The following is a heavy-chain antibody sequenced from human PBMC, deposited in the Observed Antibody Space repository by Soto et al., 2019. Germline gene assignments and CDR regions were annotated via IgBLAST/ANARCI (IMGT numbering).Heavy chain of an antibody. CDR3: ARDLLYYYDSRGWFDP. D-gene: IGHD3-22*01. CDR1: GYTFTSYY. CDR2: INPSGGST. V-gene: IGHV1-46*01. Sequence: QVQLVQSGAEVKKPGASVKVSCKASGYTFTSYYMHWVRQAPGQGLEWMGIINPSGGSTSYAQKFQGRVTMTRDTSTSTVYMELSSLRSEDTAAYYCARDLLYYYDSRGWFDPWGQGTLVTVSS. J-gene: IGHJ5*02.